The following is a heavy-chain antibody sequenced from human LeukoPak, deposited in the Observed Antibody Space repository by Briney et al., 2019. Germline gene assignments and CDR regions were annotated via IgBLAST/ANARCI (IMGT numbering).Heavy chain of an antibody. CDR3: AAASQLWLIDQ. D-gene: IGHD3-10*01. V-gene: IGHV4-38-2*02. J-gene: IGHJ4*02. CDR1: GYSISSGYY. CDR2: VFYSGKT. Sequence: SETLSLTCTVSGYSISSGYYWGWIRQPPGKGLEWIGEVFYSGKTDFNPSLKNRVTISLDKSKNQFSLKLTSVTAADTAVYYCAAASQLWLIDQWGQGTLVVVSS.